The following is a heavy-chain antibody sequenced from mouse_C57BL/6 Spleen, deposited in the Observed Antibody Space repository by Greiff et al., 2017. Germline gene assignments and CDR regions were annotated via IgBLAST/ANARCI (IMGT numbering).Heavy chain of an antibody. CDR3: TKSCYSNYESIDY. Sequence: EVQLQQPGTVLARPGASVKMSCKTSGYTFTSYWMHWVKQRPGQGLEWIGAIYPGNSDTSYNQKFKGKDKLTAVTSASTAYMALSSLTSEDSAVYYGTKSCYSNYESIDYWGQGTSGTVSS. CDR1: GYTFTSYW. CDR2: IYPGNSDT. D-gene: IGHD2-5*01. J-gene: IGHJ4*01. V-gene: IGHV1-5*01.